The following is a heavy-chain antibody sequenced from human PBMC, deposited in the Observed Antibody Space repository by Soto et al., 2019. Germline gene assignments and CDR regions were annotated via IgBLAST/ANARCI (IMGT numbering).Heavy chain of an antibody. Sequence: GGSLRLSCAASGFTFSTAWMSWVRQTPGKELEWVGRIKSKTDGGTMDYAAPVKGRISISRDNAKNSLYLQMNSLRAEDTAVYYCASFEYSGYDLSRPDYWGQGTLVTVSS. V-gene: IGHV3-15*01. CDR3: ASFEYSGYDLSRPDY. J-gene: IGHJ4*02. CDR1: GFTFSTAW. D-gene: IGHD5-12*01. CDR2: IKSKTDGGTM.